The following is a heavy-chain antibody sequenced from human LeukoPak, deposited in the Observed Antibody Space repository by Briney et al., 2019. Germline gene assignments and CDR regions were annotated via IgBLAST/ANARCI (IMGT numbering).Heavy chain of an antibody. CDR3: TTDNHGIMGATLVFDC. J-gene: IGHJ4*02. CDR1: GFTFSSYW. CDR2: IKSKTDGGTT. Sequence: GGSLRLSCAASGFTFSSYWMSWVRQAPGKGLEWVGRIKSKTDGGTTDYAAPVKGRFTISRDDSKNTLYLQMNSLKTEDTAVYYCTTDNHGIMGATLVFDCWGQGTLVTVSS. V-gene: IGHV3-15*01. D-gene: IGHD1-26*01.